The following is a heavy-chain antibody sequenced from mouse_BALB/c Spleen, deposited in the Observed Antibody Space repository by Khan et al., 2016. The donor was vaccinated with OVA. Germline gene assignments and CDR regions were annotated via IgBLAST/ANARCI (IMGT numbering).Heavy chain of an antibody. Sequence: VQLKESGPGLVKPSQSLSLTCTVTGYSITSDYAWNWIRQFPGNKLEWMGYINYSGGTSYHPSLKSRISITRDTSKNQFFLQLNSVTTEDSATYWYAGWFTYWGQGTLVTVS. CDR3: AGWFTY. J-gene: IGHJ3*01. V-gene: IGHV3-2*02. CDR2: INYSGGT. CDR1: GYSITSDYA.